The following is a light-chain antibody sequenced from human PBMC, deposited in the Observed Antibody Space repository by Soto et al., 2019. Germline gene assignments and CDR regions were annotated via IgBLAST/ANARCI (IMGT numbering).Light chain of an antibody. CDR1: QSVYNNY. CDR3: QRYGTSFS. J-gene: IGKJ4*01. V-gene: IGKV3-20*01. CDR2: DAS. Sequence: EIVLTQSPGTLSLSPGDRATLSCRASQSVYNNYLAWYQQKPGQAPRLLIYDASARFTGIPDRFSGSGSGTEFTLTIGRLEPEDFAVYYCQRYGTSFSFGGGTKVDIK.